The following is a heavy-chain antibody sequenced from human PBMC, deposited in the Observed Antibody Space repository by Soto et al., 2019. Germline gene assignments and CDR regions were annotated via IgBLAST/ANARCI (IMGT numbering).Heavy chain of an antibody. CDR1: CCTFPIYG. Sequence: GAAVKVSFQASCCTFPIYGISCLRQAPGQGLEWMGWISAYNGNTNYAQKLQGRVTMTTDTSTSTAYMELRSLRSDDTAVYYCARVSRSIAVAGTSDIWGQGTMVTVSS. CDR3: ARVSRSIAVAGTSDI. V-gene: IGHV1-18*01. CDR2: ISAYNGNT. J-gene: IGHJ3*02. D-gene: IGHD6-19*01.